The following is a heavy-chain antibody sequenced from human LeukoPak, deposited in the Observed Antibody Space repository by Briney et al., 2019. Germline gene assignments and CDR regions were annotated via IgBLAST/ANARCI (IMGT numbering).Heavy chain of an antibody. D-gene: IGHD6-13*01. V-gene: IGHV3-7*04. Sequence: PGGSLRLSCVASGFTFSSYWMTWVRQAPGKGLKWVANIKPDGTQNYYVDSVEGRFTISRDNAKNSLYLQMNSLRADETAVYYCARLRPYSSSWYAYYGMDVWGQGTTVTVSS. J-gene: IGHJ6*02. CDR1: GFTFSSYW. CDR2: IKPDGTQN. CDR3: ARLRPYSSSWYAYYGMDV.